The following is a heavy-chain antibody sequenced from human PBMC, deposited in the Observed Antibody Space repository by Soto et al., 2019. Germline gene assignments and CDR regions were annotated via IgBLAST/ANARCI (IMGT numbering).Heavy chain of an antibody. CDR2: INHSGTT. CDR1: GGSVSGSF. V-gene: IGHV4-34*01. CDR3: ARRYCSDGCCSYFEY. Sequence: SETLSLTFAVYGGSVSGSFWSWIRQPPGKVLELIGEINHSGTTSYSPSLESRVTTSIDTSKNKFSLRMSSVTAADTAIYYCARRYCSDGCCSYFEYWGGGRLVNVSS. J-gene: IGHJ4*02. D-gene: IGHD2-15*01.